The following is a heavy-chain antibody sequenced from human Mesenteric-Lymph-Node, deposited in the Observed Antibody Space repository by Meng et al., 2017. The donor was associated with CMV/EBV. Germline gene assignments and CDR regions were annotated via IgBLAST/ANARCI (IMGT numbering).Heavy chain of an antibody. CDR2: ISSSGSTI. V-gene: IGHV3-48*03. CDR3: ARGGGYSSGWYRNWFDP. J-gene: IGHJ5*02. CDR1: GFTFSSYE. D-gene: IGHD6-19*01. Sequence: GESLKISCAASGFTFSSYEMNWVRQAPGKGLEWVSYISSSGSTIYYADSVKGRFTISRDNAKNSLYLQMNSLRAEDTAVYYCARGGGYSSGWYRNWFDPWGQGTLVTVSS.